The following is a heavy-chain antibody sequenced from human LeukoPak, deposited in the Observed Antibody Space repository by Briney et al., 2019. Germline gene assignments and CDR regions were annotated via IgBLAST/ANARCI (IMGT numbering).Heavy chain of an antibody. Sequence: GGSLRLSCAASGFTISTNYMSWVRQAPGKGLEWGSVMYTGGSTYYADSVKGRFTISGDNSKNTLYLQMNSLRAEDTALYYCARAPFYYDSSGYPYFDGWGQGTLVTVSS. D-gene: IGHD3-22*01. CDR1: GFTISTNY. V-gene: IGHV3-53*01. CDR3: ARAPFYYDSSGYPYFDG. J-gene: IGHJ4*02. CDR2: MYTGGST.